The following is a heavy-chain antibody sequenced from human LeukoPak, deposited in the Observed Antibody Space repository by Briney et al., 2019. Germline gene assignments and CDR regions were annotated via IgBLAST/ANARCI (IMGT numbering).Heavy chain of an antibody. V-gene: IGHV4-59*01. Sequence: SETLSLTCTVSGGSIRSYYWSWIRQPPGKGLEWIGYMYYSGSTDYNPSLKSRVTISVDTSKNQFSLRLNSVTAADTAVYYCARMVYDTSGYYPSFDYWGQGTLVTVSS. D-gene: IGHD3-22*01. CDR3: ARMVYDTSGYYPSFDY. J-gene: IGHJ4*02. CDR2: MYYSGST. CDR1: GGSIRSYY.